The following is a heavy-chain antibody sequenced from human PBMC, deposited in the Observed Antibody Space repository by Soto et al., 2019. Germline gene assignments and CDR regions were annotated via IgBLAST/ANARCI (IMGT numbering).Heavy chain of an antibody. CDR1: GGSLSGYY. CDR3: ARGRPRAVAGAPPNYFGVAD. V-gene: IGHV4-34*01. D-gene: IGHD6-19*01. J-gene: IGHJ6*02. Sequence: QVQLQQWGAGLLKPAETLSLTCAVYGGSLSGYYWNWIRQAPGKGLEWIGDIDHRGTTNSNPSLKSRVTMSVDTSKSQFSLPLTSVTAADTVVYYCARGRPRAVAGAPPNYFGVADWGQGTTVIVSS. CDR2: IDHRGTT.